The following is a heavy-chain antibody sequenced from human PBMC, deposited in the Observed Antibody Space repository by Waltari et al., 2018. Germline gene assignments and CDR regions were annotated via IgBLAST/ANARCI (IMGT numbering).Heavy chain of an antibody. J-gene: IGHJ4*02. CDR3: ARDHTVYSYGNFDY. Sequence: QVQLVESGGGVVQPGRFLRLPCAASGFTFSNYGRHWVRQAPGKGLEWVTVIWFDGSNKCYVDSVKGRFTISRDNSKNTLYLQMNSLRVEDTAVYYCARDHTVYSYGNFDYWGQGTLVTVSS. CDR2: IWFDGSNK. V-gene: IGHV3-33*01. CDR1: GFTFSNYG. D-gene: IGHD5-18*01.